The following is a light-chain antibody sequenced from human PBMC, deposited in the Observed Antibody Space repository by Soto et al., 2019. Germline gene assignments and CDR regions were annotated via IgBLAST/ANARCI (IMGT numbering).Light chain of an antibody. Sequence: IVMTQSPATLSVSPGERATLSCRASQSVSSNLAWYQQKPGQAPRPLIYGSSTRATGSPARFSGSGSGTEFTLTISGLQSEDFAVYYCQQYNNCPPWTFGQGTKVEIK. CDR3: QQYNNCPPWT. V-gene: IGKV3-15*01. CDR2: GSS. CDR1: QSVSSN. J-gene: IGKJ1*01.